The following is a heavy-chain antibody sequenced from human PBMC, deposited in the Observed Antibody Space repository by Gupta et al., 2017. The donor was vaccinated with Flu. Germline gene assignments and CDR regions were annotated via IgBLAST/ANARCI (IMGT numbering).Heavy chain of an antibody. J-gene: IGHJ2*01. CDR3: ARAQRGYSYGRKTRYWYFDL. D-gene: IGHD5-18*01. CDR2: INHSGST. Sequence: WIRQPPGKGLEWIGEINHSGSTNYNPSLKSRVTISVDTSKNQCSLKLSSVTAADTAVYYCARAQRGYSYGRKTRYWYFDLWGRGTLVTVSS. V-gene: IGHV4-34*01.